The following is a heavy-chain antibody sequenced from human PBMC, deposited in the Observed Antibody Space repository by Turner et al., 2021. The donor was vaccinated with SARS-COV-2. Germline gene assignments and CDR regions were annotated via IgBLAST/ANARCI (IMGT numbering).Heavy chain of an antibody. V-gene: IGHV3-30*18. CDR1: GFTFSSYG. CDR2: ISEDGNNQ. J-gene: IGHJ4*02. Sequence: QVHLVESGGGVVQPGRSLSLSCAASGFTFSSYGMHWVRQAPGKGLEWVSIISEDGNNQDYADYVKGRITISRDNSKNTLYLQMNSLRAEDTAVYYCAKDRSFRGGTYLFDYWGQGTLVTVSS. D-gene: IGHD1-26*01. CDR3: AKDRSFRGGTYLFDY.